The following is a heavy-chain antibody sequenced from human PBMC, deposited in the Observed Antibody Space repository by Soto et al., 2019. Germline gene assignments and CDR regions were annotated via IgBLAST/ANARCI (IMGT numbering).Heavy chain of an antibody. CDR3: ARYRREAVAGYTLDN. CDR2: IYYSGST. Sequence: PXGTLSLTCTVSGGSISRYYWSWIRQPPGKGLEWIGYIYYSGSTNYNPSLKSRVTISEDTSKSQFSLKVNSMTAADTAVYYCARYRREAVAGYTLDNWGQGILVTVSS. CDR1: GGSISRYY. J-gene: IGHJ4*02. V-gene: IGHV4-59*01. D-gene: IGHD6-13*01.